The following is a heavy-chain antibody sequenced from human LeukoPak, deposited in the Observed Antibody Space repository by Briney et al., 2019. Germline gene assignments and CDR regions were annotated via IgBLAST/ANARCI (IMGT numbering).Heavy chain of an antibody. CDR1: GGSISSYY. D-gene: IGHD6-13*01. J-gene: IGHJ5*02. Sequence: SETLSLTCTVSGGSISSYYWSWIRQPPGKGLEWIGYTYYSGSTNYIPSLKSRVTISVDTSKNQFSLKLSSVTAADTAVYYCARVEVHSSSWRWDNWFDPWGQGTLVTVSS. CDR2: TYYSGST. V-gene: IGHV4-59*01. CDR3: ARVEVHSSSWRWDNWFDP.